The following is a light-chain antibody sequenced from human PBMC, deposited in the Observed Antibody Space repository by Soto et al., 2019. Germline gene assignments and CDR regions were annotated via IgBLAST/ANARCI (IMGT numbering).Light chain of an antibody. V-gene: IGKV1-6*01. J-gene: IGKJ1*01. CDR1: QDIRNG. Sequence: AVQMTQSPSSLSASVGDRVTITCRASQDIRNGLGWYQQKPGKDPERLLYAASSLQSGVPSWFSGSASGTDYTLTISSLPPEDFATYYGLQDHIYPWTFGQGTKVEI. CDR3: LQDHIYPWT. CDR2: AAS.